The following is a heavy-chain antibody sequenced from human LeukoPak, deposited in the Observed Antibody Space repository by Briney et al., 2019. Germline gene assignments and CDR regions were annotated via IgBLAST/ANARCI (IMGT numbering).Heavy chain of an antibody. J-gene: IGHJ4*02. Sequence: QPGGSLRLSCAASGFTFSSYAMSWVRQAPGKGPMWVSRICPDGTVTNYADSVKARFIISRDNARNTVYLQMNSLRVEDTAVYYCVRDFRSADYWGQRTLVTVSS. CDR1: GFTFSSYA. V-gene: IGHV3-74*01. CDR3: VRDFRSADY. CDR2: ICPDGTVT.